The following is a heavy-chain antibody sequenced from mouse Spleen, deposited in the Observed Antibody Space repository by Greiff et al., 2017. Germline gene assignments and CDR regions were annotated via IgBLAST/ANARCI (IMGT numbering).Heavy chain of an antibody. J-gene: IGHJ3*01. V-gene: IGHV1-69*01. CDR2: IDPSDSYT. CDR3: ARGLYGNPFAY. D-gene: IGHD2-1*01. Sequence: QVQLQQPGAELVMPGASVKLSCKASGYTFTSYWMHWVKQRPGQGLEWIGEIDPSDSYTNYNQKFKGKATLTVDKSSSTAYMQLSSLTSEDSAVYYCARGLYGNPFAYWGQGTLVTVSA. CDR1: GYTFTSYW.